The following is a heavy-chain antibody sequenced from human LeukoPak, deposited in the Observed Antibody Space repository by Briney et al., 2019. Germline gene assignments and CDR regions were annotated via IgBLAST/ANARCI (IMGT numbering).Heavy chain of an antibody. CDR3: AKDLGLEIGAYYYMDV. Sequence: GGSLRLSCAPPGSTFSSYGMHWVRQAPGKGLEWVAVIWYDGSNKYYADSVKGRFTISRDNSKNTLYLQMNSLRAEDTAVYYCAKDLGLEIGAYYYMDVWGKGTTVTVSS. D-gene: IGHD3-3*01. V-gene: IGHV3-33*06. CDR1: GSTFSSYG. CDR2: IWYDGSNK. J-gene: IGHJ6*03.